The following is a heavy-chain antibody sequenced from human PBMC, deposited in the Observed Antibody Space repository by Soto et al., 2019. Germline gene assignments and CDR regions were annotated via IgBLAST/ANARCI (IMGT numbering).Heavy chain of an antibody. Sequence: ASVKVSCKTSGHIFTSYGFTWVRQAPGQGLEWMGWISVYNGNINYVQKLQGRVTMTADTSTSTAYMELRSLRTDDTAIYYCARGNGPYYYDGSGASDYWGRGTLVTVSS. CDR2: ISVYNGNI. J-gene: IGHJ4*02. CDR3: ARGNGPYYYDGSGASDY. D-gene: IGHD3-22*01. V-gene: IGHV1-18*04. CDR1: GHIFTSYG.